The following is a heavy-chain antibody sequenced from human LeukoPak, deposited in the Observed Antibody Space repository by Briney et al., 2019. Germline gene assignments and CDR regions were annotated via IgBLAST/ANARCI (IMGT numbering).Heavy chain of an antibody. CDR1: GFTFSSYG. Sequence: GGSLRLSCAASGFTFSSYGMHWVRQAPGKGLEWVAVIWYDGSNKYYADSVKGRFTISRDNSKNTLYLQMNRLSAEDTAVYYCAREPPVTTDPGDYYYGMDVWGQGTTVTVSS. D-gene: IGHD4-17*01. V-gene: IGHV3-33*01. CDR3: AREPPVTTDPGDYYYGMDV. J-gene: IGHJ6*02. CDR2: IWYDGSNK.